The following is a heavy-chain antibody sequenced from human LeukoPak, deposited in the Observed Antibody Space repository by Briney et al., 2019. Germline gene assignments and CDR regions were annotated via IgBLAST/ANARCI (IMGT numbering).Heavy chain of an antibody. Sequence: SETLSLTCTVSGGSMSSGFFYWGWIRQPPGKDLEWIGSTFYSGSTYYNPSLKSRVTISMDTSKNQFSLKLTSVTAADTAVYYCTRVSLPSVTTPHYFEYWGQGTLVTVSS. CDR3: TRVSLPSVTTPHYFEY. CDR2: TFYSGST. V-gene: IGHV4-39*07. CDR1: GGSMSSGFFY. J-gene: IGHJ4*02. D-gene: IGHD4-23*01.